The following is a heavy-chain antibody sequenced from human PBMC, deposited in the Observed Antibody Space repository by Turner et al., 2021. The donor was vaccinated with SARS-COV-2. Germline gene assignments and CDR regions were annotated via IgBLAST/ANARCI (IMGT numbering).Heavy chain of an antibody. CDR2: IYTDDSDA. CDR1: GYTFTSHR. Sequence: DVRLVQPGAEGRNPGDPLKISCMRPGYTFTSHRIAWVRQMPGKGPEWMGIIYTDDSDANYSPSFQGQVTFSVDKSISTDYLQWSSLTAADTAMYYCARRGDSYYRSEYYFDYWGQGTLVTVSS. V-gene: IGHV5-51*03. CDR3: ARRGDSYYRSEYYFDY. J-gene: IGHJ4*02. D-gene: IGHD3-10*01.